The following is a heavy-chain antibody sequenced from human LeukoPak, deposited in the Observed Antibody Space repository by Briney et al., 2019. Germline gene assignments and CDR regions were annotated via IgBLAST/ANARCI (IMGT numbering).Heavy chain of an antibody. Sequence: SETLSLTCIISGGSISSYYWSWIRQSPGKGLEWIGYITYTGSTDYDPSLKSRVTISVDTSRNQFSLRLNSVTAADTAVYYCARGRPTGASRLFAVQWGQGTLVTVSS. CDR2: ITYTGST. V-gene: IGHV4-59*01. CDR1: GGSISSYY. D-gene: IGHD2-21*01. J-gene: IGHJ4*02. CDR3: ARGRPTGASRLFAVQ.